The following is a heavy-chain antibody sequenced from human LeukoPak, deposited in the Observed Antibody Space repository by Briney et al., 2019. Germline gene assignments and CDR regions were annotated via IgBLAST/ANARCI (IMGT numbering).Heavy chain of an antibody. CDR3: ARDSMRNKEVDAFDI. CDR2: TIPIFGTA. CDR1: GGTFSSYA. V-gene: IGHV1-69*06. J-gene: IGHJ3*02. D-gene: IGHD2/OR15-2a*01. Sequence: SVKVSCKASGGTFSSYAISWVRQAPGQGLVWMGGTIPIFGTANYAQKFQGRVTITADKSTSTAYMELSSLRSEDTAVYYCARDSMRNKEVDAFDIWGQGTMVTVSS.